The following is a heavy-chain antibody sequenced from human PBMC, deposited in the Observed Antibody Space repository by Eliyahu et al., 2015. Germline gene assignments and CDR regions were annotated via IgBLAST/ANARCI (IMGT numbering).Heavy chain of an antibody. D-gene: IGHD3-16*01. CDR2: IKSNAAGATV. V-gene: IGHV3-15*01. CDR1: GFTFSNAW. CDR3: TTDWGSVYSYKVALDI. J-gene: IGHJ3*02. Sequence: EVHLVESGGGLVKPGGSLGLSCAASGFTFSNAWMSWVRLAPGRGLEWVGRIKSNAAGATVEYGVPVKGRFFISRDDAKNTVYLQMNSLKAEDTAVYYCTTDWGSVYSYKVALDIWGQGTMVTVSS.